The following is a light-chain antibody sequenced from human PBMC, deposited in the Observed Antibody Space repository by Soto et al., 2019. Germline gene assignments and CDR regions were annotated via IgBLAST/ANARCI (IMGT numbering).Light chain of an antibody. CDR1: ESVVSNY. Sequence: EIVLTQSPGTLSLSPGERATLSCRATESVVSNYLAWCQLKPGQAPRLLIYDASSRATGIPDRFSGSGSGTDFTLTISRLEPEDFAVYYCQQYGSIPWTFGQGTKVDIK. CDR3: QQYGSIPWT. J-gene: IGKJ1*01. V-gene: IGKV3-20*01. CDR2: DAS.